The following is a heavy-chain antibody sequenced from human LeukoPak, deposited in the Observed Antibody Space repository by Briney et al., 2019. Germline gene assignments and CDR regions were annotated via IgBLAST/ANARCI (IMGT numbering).Heavy chain of an antibody. CDR2: IYYTGST. V-gene: IGHV4-59*01. Sequence: SETLSLTCTVSGASISNYYWSWIRQPPGKGPEWIGYIYYTGSTDYNPSLNSRITISLDTSKNQFSLKLTSVTAADTAVYYCARGGNSWDTGYYFDHWGQGTLVTVSS. D-gene: IGHD6-13*01. CDR1: GASISNYY. J-gene: IGHJ4*02. CDR3: ARGGNSWDTGYYFDH.